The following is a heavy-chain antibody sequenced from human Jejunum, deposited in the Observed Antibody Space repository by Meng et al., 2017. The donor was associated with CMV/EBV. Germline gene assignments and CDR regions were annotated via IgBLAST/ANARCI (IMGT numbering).Heavy chain of an antibody. CDR3: AREGTLSFSLDS. CDR1: GLTLGNEP. V-gene: IGHV3-30*04. J-gene: IGHJ4*02. Sequence: GSGLTLGNEPMNWVRQAPGKGLEWVASISYNGGRTYDADSVKGRFTISRDNSKNTVYLQMNSLRADDTAVYYCAREGTLSFSLDSWGQGTLVTVSS. CDR2: ISYNGGRT. D-gene: IGHD3-10*01.